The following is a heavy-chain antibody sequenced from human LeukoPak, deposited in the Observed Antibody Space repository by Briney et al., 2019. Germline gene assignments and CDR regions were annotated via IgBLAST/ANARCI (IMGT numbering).Heavy chain of an antibody. Sequence: GGSLRLSCAASGFTFSSYWMNWARQAPGKGLEWVASIDHNGNVNYYVDSVKGRFTISRDNAKDSLYLQMSNLRAEDTAVYFCARGGGLDVWGQGATVTVSS. J-gene: IGHJ6*02. CDR1: GFTFSSYW. CDR3: ARGGGLDV. D-gene: IGHD3-16*01. CDR2: IDHNGNVN. V-gene: IGHV3-7*03.